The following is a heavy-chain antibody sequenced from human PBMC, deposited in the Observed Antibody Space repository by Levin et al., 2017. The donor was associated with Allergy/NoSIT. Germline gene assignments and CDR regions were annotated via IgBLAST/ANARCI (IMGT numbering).Heavy chain of an antibody. J-gene: IGHJ4*02. Sequence: GLEWVSSMSGSNGRTFYANSVKGRFTISRDNSKNTVYLQINSLRDEDTALYYCASYRDWDYIHIAYWGQGTLVTVSS. CDR2: MSGSNGRT. CDR3: ASYRDWDYIHIAY. D-gene: IGHD1-7*01. V-gene: IGHV3-23*01.